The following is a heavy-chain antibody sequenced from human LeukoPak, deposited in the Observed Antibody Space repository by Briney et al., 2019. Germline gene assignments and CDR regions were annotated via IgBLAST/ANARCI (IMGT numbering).Heavy chain of an antibody. Sequence: SETLSLTCTVSGGSISSYYWSWIRQPPGKGLEWIGYIYYSGSTNYNPSLKSRVTISVDTSKNQFSLKLSSVTAADTAVYYCARLCNGYYYGSGSYYKPHSSYYYYYYMVVWGKGTTVTISS. J-gene: IGHJ6*03. D-gene: IGHD3-10*01. V-gene: IGHV4-59*08. CDR1: GGSISSYY. CDR2: IYYSGST. CDR3: ARLCNGYYYGSGSYYKPHSSYYYYYYMVV.